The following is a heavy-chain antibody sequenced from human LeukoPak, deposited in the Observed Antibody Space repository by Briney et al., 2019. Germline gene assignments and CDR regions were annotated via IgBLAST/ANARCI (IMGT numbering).Heavy chain of an antibody. J-gene: IGHJ5*02. CDR3: ARGGSTIFGVVIRYWFDP. Sequence: ASVKVSCKVSGYTLTELSMHWVRQAPGKGLEWMGGFDPEDGETIYAQKFQGRVTITADKSTSTAYMELSSLRSEDTAVYYCARGGSTIFGVVIRYWFDPWGQGTLVTVSS. D-gene: IGHD3-3*01. CDR2: FDPEDGET. V-gene: IGHV1-24*01. CDR1: GYTLTELS.